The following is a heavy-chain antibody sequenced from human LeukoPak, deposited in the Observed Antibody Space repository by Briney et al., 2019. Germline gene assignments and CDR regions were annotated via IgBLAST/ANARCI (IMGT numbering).Heavy chain of an antibody. Sequence: GGSLRLSCAASGFTFDDYAMHWVRQAPGKGLEWVSGISWNSGSIGYVDSVKGRFTISRDNAKNSLYLQMNSLRAEDTAVYYCARSGIAAAGADYYYYGMDVWGQGTTVTVSS. CDR2: ISWNSGSI. J-gene: IGHJ6*02. CDR1: GFTFDDYA. V-gene: IGHV3-9*01. D-gene: IGHD6-13*01. CDR3: ARSGIAAAGADYYYYGMDV.